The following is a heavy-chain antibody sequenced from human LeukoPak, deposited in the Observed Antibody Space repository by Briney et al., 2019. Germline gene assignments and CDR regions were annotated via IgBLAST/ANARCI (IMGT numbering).Heavy chain of an antibody. V-gene: IGHV1-2*06. CDR3: ARTLRRSTAVAGTGGGAFDI. J-gene: IGHJ3*02. CDR1: GYTFTGYY. CDR2: INPNSGGT. D-gene: IGHD6-19*01. Sequence: GASVEVSCKASGYTFTGYYMHWVRQAPGQGLEWMGRINPNSGGTNYAQKFQGRVTMTRDTSISTAYMELSRLRSDDTAVYYCARTLRRSTAVAGTGGGAFDIWGQGTMVTVSS.